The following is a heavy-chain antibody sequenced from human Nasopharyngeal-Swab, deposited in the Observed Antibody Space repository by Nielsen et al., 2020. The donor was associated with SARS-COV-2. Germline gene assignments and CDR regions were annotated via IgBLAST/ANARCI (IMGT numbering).Heavy chain of an antibody. V-gene: IGHV4-34*01. CDR1: GGSFSGYY. CDR2: INHSGST. Sequence: SETLSLTCAVYGGSFSGYYWSWIRQAPGKGLEWIGEINHSGSTNYNPSLKSRATISLDTSKNQFSLKLSSVTAADTAVYYCARLNAADYVWGSYRGGYGMDVWGQGTTVTVSS. CDR3: ARLNAADYVWGSYRGGYGMDV. J-gene: IGHJ6*02. D-gene: IGHD3-16*02.